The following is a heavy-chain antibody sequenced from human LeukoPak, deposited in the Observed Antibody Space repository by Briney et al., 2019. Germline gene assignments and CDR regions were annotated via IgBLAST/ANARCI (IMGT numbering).Heavy chain of an antibody. Sequence: SETLSLTSTVSGGSISTSTYSWGWIRQPPEKGLEWIGSIYYSGSIYSNPSLKSRVSISVDTSKNQFSLKLGSVTAVDTAVYYCARAYYYDSIGHYPGAFDIWGQGTLVTVSS. CDR1: GGSISTSTYS. J-gene: IGHJ3*02. V-gene: IGHV4-39*07. CDR2: IYYSGSI. D-gene: IGHD3-22*01. CDR3: ARAYYYDSIGHYPGAFDI.